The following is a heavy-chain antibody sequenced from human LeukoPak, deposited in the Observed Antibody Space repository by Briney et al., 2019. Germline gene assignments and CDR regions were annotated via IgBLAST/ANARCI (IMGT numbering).Heavy chain of an antibody. D-gene: IGHD3-10*01. J-gene: IGHJ4*02. Sequence: GGSLRLSCAASGFTFSSYGMSWVRQAPGKGLEWVSAISGSGGSTYYADSVKGRFTISRDNSKNALYLQMNSLRAEDTAVYYCAKGGFGRPFDYWGQGTLVTVSS. V-gene: IGHV3-23*01. CDR3: AKGGFGRPFDY. CDR2: ISGSGGST. CDR1: GFTFSSYG.